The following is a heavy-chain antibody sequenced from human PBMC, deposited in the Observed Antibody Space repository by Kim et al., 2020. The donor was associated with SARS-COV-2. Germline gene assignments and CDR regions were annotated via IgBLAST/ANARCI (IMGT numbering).Heavy chain of an antibody. CDR3: ARGSSSSSGDGMDV. Sequence: SETLSLTCPVSSGSISSNYWSWIRPPPWNGMEWIGYTYYSGITNNNPSFKSRAPRSVDTSKNQISLNLSSATAADTAVYYCARGSSSSSGDGMDVRRQRT. CDR1: SGSISSNY. J-gene: IGHJ6*01. D-gene: IGHD6-6*01. V-gene: IGHV4-59*13. CDR2: TYYSGIT.